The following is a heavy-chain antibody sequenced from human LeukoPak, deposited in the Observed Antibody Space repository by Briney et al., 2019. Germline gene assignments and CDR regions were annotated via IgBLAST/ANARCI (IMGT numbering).Heavy chain of an antibody. Sequence: ASVKVSCKASGGTFSSYAISWVRQAPGQGLEWMGGIIPIFGTANYAQKFQGRVTITADESTSTAYMELSSLRSEDTAVYYCARANSSSWFGGIRNYYYYGMDVWGQGTTVTVSS. CDR2: IIPIFGTA. J-gene: IGHJ6*02. D-gene: IGHD6-13*01. CDR3: ARANSSSWFGGIRNYYYYGMDV. V-gene: IGHV1-69*13. CDR1: GGTFSSYA.